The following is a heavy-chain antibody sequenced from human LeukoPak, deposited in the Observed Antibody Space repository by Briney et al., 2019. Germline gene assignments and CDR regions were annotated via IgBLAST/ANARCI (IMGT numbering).Heavy chain of an antibody. CDR1: GFTFSSYA. D-gene: IGHD2-15*01. J-gene: IGHJ4*02. V-gene: IGHV3-23*01. CDR3: AKPYGGGAADYFDY. CDR2: ISGSGGST. Sequence: GGSLRLSCAASGFTFSSYAMSWVRQAPGKRLEWVSAISGSGGSTYYADSVKGRFTISSDNSKNTLYLQMNSLRAEDTALYSCAKPYGGGAADYFDYWGQGTLVTVSS.